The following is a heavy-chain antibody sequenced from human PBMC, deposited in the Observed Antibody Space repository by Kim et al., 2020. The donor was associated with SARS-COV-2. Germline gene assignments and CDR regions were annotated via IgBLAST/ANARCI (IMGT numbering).Heavy chain of an antibody. D-gene: IGHD3-16*02. CDR3: AKASDYDYIWGSYRSPADY. V-gene: IGHV3-23*01. CDR2: ISGSGGST. CDR1: GFTFSSYA. Sequence: GGSLRLSCAASGFTFSSYAMSWVRQAPGKGLEWVSAISGSGGSTYYADSVKGRFTISRDNSKNTLYLQMNSLRAEDTAVYYCAKASDYDYIWGSYRSPADYWGQGTLVTVSS. J-gene: IGHJ4*02.